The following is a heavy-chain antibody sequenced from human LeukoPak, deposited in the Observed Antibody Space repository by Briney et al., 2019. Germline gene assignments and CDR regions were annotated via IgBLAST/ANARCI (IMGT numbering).Heavy chain of an antibody. CDR3: AKDVRESYSSGGTFDY. D-gene: IGHD3-10*01. J-gene: IGHJ4*02. CDR1: GFTFSNYW. CDR2: ISSSSSYI. Sequence: PGGSLRLSCAASGFTFSNYWMSWVRQAPGKGLEWVSSISSSSSYIYYADSVKGRFTISRDNAKNSLYLQMNSLRPEDTAVYYCAKDVRESYSSGGTFDYWGQGTLVTVSS. V-gene: IGHV3-21*01.